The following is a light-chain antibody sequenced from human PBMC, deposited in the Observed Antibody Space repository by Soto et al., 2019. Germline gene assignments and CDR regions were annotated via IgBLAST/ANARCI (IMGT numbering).Light chain of an antibody. CDR2: GAY. V-gene: IGKV3-15*01. J-gene: IGKJ4*01. Sequence: IVLTQSPATLSVSPWERTTLSCEASQRFCNTLAWYQQKPGQAPRLLIYGAYTRAPGIPARFSGSGSGTDFTLTISSLQPEDVAVYYCYQYFSTPLTFGGGTKVDIK. CDR3: YQYFSTPLT. CDR1: QRFCNT.